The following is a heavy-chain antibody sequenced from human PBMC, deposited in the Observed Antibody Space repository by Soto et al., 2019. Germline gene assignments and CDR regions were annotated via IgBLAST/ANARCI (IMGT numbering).Heavy chain of an antibody. CDR1: GGSISTYF. CDR2: IYYSGTT. V-gene: IGHV4-59*01. D-gene: IGHD6-6*01. Sequence: PSETLSLTCTVSGGSISTYFWSWIRQPPGKGLEWIGYIYYSGTTNYNPSLKSRVTVSVDTSKNQFSLKLSSVTAADTAVYYCAREGGVAPRPFDYWDQGTLVTVSS. J-gene: IGHJ4*02. CDR3: AREGGVAPRPFDY.